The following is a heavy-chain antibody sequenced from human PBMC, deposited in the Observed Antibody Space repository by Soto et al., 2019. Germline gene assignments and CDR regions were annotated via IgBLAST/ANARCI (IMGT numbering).Heavy chain of an antibody. J-gene: IGHJ4*02. CDR2: ISYDGSNK. CDR1: GFTFSSYA. D-gene: IGHD5-12*01. Sequence: SGGGVVQPGRSLRLSCAASGFTFSSYAMHWVRQAPGKGLEWVAVISYDGSNKYYADSVKGRFTISRDNSKNTLYLQMNSLRAEDTAVYYCARDPDGYTCFDYWGQGTLVTVSS. V-gene: IGHV3-30-3*01. CDR3: ARDPDGYTCFDY.